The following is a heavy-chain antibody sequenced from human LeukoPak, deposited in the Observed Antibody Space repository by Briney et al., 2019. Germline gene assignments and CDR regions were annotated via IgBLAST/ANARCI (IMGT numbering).Heavy chain of an antibody. CDR1: GLSFSNAW. CDR2: IKSKTDGGTT. Sequence: GGSLRLSCAASGLSFSNAWMRWVRQAPGKGLECGFRIKSKTDGGTTDYAAPVKGRFTTSRDDSKTTLYLQMNRLKIEDTAVYYCTTADYSDSTWGQGTLVTVSS. D-gene: IGHD3-22*01. V-gene: IGHV3-15*01. CDR3: TTADYSDST. J-gene: IGHJ4*02.